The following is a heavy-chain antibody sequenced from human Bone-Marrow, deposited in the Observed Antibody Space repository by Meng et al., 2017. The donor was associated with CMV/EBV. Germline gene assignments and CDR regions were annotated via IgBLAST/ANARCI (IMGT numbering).Heavy chain of an antibody. D-gene: IGHD3-3*01. V-gene: IGHV1-69*05. CDR1: GGTFSSYA. CDR3: AREGGTYYDFWSGYPYYFDD. CDR2: IIPIFGTA. J-gene: IGHJ4*02. Sequence: SSVKVSRKASGGTFSSYAISWVRQAPGQGLEWMGGIIPIFGTANCAQKFQGRVTITTDESTSTAYMELSSLRSEDTSVDYCAREGGTYYDFWSGYPYYFDDWGQGTLVTVSS.